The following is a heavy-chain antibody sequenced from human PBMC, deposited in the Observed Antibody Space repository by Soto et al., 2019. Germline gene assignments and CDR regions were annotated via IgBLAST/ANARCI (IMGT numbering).Heavy chain of an antibody. CDR2: ISYDGSNK. CDR3: AREWDTAMVTPNFDY. CDR1: GFTFSSYA. D-gene: IGHD5-18*01. Sequence: PGGSLRLSCAASGFTFSSYAMHWVRQAPGKGLEWVAVISYDGSNKYYADSVKGRFTISRDNSKNTLYLQMNSLRAEDTAVYYCAREWDTAMVTPNFDYWGQGTLVTVSS. V-gene: IGHV3-30-3*01. J-gene: IGHJ4*02.